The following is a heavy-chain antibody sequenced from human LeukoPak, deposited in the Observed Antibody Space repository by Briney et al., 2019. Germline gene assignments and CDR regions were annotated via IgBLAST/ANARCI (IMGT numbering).Heavy chain of an antibody. D-gene: IGHD5-18*01. V-gene: IGHV1-69*01. Sequence: ASVKVSCKASGGTFSSYAISWVRQAPGQGLEWMGGIIPIFGTANYAQKFQGRVTITADESTSTAYMELSSLRSEDTAVYYCARTPNVDTAMEGEYYFDYWGQGTLVTVSS. J-gene: IGHJ4*02. CDR1: GGTFSSYA. CDR2: IIPIFGTA. CDR3: ARTPNVDTAMEGEYYFDY.